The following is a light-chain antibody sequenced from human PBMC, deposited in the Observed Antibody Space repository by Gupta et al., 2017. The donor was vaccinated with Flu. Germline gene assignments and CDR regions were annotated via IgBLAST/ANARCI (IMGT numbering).Light chain of an antibody. J-gene: IGLJ3*02. CDR1: SGHSSNA. CDR3: QTCGTAIRV. V-gene: IGLV4-69*01. Sequence: SGHSSNAIAWHQQQPEKGPRYLIKLNSDSSHYKGDGIPDRFSDSSSEAERYLTISSLQSEDEADYYCQTCGTAIRVFGGGTKLTVL. CDR2: LNSDSSH.